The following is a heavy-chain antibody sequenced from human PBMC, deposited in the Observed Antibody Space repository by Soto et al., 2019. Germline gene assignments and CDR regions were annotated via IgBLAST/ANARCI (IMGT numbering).Heavy chain of an antibody. J-gene: IGHJ6*02. CDR1: GFSLSSPRVG. CDR2: VFSNDEK. V-gene: IGHV2-26*01. Sequence: QVTLKESGPVLVKPTETLTLTCTVSGFSLSSPRVGVSWIRQAPGKALEWLAYVFSNDEKSYSTSLNSRLTISKETSKSQVVLTMTNMDPVDTATYYCARLYSGYEYYYGMDVWGQGTTVTVSS. D-gene: IGHD5-12*01. CDR3: ARLYSGYEYYYGMDV.